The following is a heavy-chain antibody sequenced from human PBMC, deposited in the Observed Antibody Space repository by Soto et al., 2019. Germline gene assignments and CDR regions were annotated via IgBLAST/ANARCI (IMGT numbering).Heavy chain of an antibody. CDR1: GGSISSYY. Sequence: SETLSLTCTVSGGSISSYYWSWIRQPPGKGLEWIGYIYYSGSTYYNPSLKSRVTISVDTSKNQFSLKLSSVTAANTAVYYCARASSGWGYYYGMDVWGQGTTVTVSS. V-gene: IGHV4-59*12. CDR2: IYYSGST. J-gene: IGHJ6*02. CDR3: ARASSGWGYYYGMDV. D-gene: IGHD6-19*01.